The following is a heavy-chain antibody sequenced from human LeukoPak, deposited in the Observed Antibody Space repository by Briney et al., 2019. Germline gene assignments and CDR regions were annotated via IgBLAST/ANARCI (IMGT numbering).Heavy chain of an antibody. D-gene: IGHD3-3*01. CDR1: GFTFSAYH. Sequence: GGSLRLSCAASGFTFSAYHINWVRQAPGKGLEWISYISTTGTTIHYADSVKGRFAISRDNAKNSLYLQMNSLRAEDTAVYYCARDWSGHWGQGTLVTVSS. J-gene: IGHJ4*02. CDR2: ISTTGTTI. V-gene: IGHV3-48*03. CDR3: ARDWSGH.